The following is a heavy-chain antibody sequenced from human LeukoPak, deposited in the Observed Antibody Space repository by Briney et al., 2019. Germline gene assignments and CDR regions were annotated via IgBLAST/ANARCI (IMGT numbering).Heavy chain of an antibody. CDR2: IWYDGSNK. V-gene: IGHV3-33*06. Sequence: HPGGSLRLSCAASGFTFSSYGMHWVRQAPGKGLEGVAVIWYDGSNKYYADSVKGRFTISRDNSKNTLYLQMNSLRAEDTAVYYCAKVKWVAGGAFDIWGQGTMVTVSS. D-gene: IGHD6-19*01. CDR1: GFTFSSYG. J-gene: IGHJ3*02. CDR3: AKVKWVAGGAFDI.